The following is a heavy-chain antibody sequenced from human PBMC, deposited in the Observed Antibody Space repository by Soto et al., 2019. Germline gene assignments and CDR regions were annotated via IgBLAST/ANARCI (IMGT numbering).Heavy chain of an antibody. CDR2: ISYDGGIK. D-gene: IGHD6-13*01. CDR1: GFTFSGYG. V-gene: IGHV3-30*18. Sequence: QVQLVESGGGVVQPARSLRLSCAASGFTFSGYGMHWVRQAPGKGLEWVAVISYDGGIKNYADSVKGRFTISRNNSENTLYLQMNSLGAEDTAVYYCANIRMAAATNYFYYGMDVWGQGTTVTVSS. J-gene: IGHJ6*02. CDR3: ANIRMAAATNYFYYGMDV.